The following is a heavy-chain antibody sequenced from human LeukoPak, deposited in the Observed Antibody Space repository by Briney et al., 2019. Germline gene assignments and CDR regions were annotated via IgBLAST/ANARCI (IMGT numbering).Heavy chain of an antibody. Sequence: SETLSLTCTVSGGSINSYYWSWIRQPPGKELEWIGYIYDNGLTNYNPSLENRVTISLDTSKNQFSLRVKSVTAADTAVYYCARDDYGTTGWFDPWGQGTLVTVSS. CDR1: GGSINSYY. CDR2: IYDNGLT. D-gene: IGHD1-14*01. V-gene: IGHV4-59*01. CDR3: ARDDYGTTGWFDP. J-gene: IGHJ5*02.